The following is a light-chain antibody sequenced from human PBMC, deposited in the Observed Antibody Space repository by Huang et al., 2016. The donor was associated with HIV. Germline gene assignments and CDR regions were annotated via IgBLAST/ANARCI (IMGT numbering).Light chain of an antibody. J-gene: IGKJ1*01. CDR3: QQTYTFPA. Sequence: DIQLTQSPSSLSASVGYRVTITCRASQTITTYLNWYQQKPGKAPHLLIYGASNLQSGVPSRFSGSGSGTDFTLIISGLQPEDFATYYCQQTYTFPAFGRGTKVEIK. CDR2: GAS. CDR1: QTITTY. V-gene: IGKV1-39*01.